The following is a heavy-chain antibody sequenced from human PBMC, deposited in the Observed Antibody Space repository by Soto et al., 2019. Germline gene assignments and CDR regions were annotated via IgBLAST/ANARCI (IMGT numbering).Heavy chain of an antibody. D-gene: IGHD5-12*01. Sequence: SVKVSSKASGVTLSSYAMSWVGPAPGRGHEWRGGIIPIVGTAKSAQKFQGRDTITADKYTRTAYRALSTPRSEDTSVYDCARDLRGYSGYVWDYYYCMGVWGKGTQVTVSS. CDR1: GVTLSSYA. J-gene: IGHJ6*04. CDR3: ARDLRGYSGYVWDYYYCMGV. V-gene: IGHV1-69*06. CDR2: IIPIVGTA.